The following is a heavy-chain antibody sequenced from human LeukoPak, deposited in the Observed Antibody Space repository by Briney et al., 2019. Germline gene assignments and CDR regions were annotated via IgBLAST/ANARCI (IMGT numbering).Heavy chain of an antibody. D-gene: IGHD6-19*01. J-gene: IGHJ1*01. V-gene: IGHV3-9*01. CDR2: ISWNSGSI. Sequence: GRSLRLSCAASGFTFDDYAMHWVRQAPGKGLEWGSGISWNSGSIGYADSVKGRFTISRDNAKNSLYLQMNSLRAEDTALYYCAKVSSGWITAGYFQHWGQGTLVTVSS. CDR1: GFTFDDYA. CDR3: AKVSSGWITAGYFQH.